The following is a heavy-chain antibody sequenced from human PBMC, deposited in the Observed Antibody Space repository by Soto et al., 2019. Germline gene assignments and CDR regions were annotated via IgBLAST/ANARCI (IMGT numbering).Heavy chain of an antibody. Sequence: SETLSLTCAVSGGSISSSNWWSWVRQPPGKGLEWIGEIYHSGSTNYNPSLKSRVTISVDKSKNQFSLKLSSVTAADTAVYYCARDSDSSGYYPFDYWGQGTLVTVSS. J-gene: IGHJ4*02. V-gene: IGHV4-4*02. CDR1: GGSISSSNW. CDR3: ARDSDSSGYYPFDY. D-gene: IGHD3-22*01. CDR2: IYHSGST.